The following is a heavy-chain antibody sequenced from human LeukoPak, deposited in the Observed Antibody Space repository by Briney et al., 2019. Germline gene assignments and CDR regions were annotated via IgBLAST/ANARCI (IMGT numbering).Heavy chain of an antibody. D-gene: IGHD3-10*01. J-gene: IGHJ1*01. CDR1: GGTLSSYA. V-gene: IGHV1-69*13. Sequence: SVKVSCKASGGTLSSYAISWVRQAPGQGLEWMGGIIPIFGTANYAQKFQGRVTITADESTSTAYMELSSLRSEDTAVYYCARDSGSFITMVRGVIPHYFQHWGQGTLVTVSS. CDR3: ARDSGSFITMVRGVIPHYFQH. CDR2: IIPIFGTA.